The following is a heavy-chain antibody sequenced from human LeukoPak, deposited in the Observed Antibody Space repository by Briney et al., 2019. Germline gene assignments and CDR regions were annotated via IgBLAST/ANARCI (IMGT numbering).Heavy chain of an antibody. Sequence: ASVKVSCKASGGTFSSYAISWVRQAPGQGLEWMGGIIPIFSTANYAQKFQGRVTITTDESTSTAYMELSSLRSEDTAVYYCARAGTTVRDNWFDPWGQGTLVTVSS. D-gene: IGHD1-7*01. V-gene: IGHV1-69*05. J-gene: IGHJ5*02. CDR2: IIPIFSTA. CDR1: GGTFSSYA. CDR3: ARAGTTVRDNWFDP.